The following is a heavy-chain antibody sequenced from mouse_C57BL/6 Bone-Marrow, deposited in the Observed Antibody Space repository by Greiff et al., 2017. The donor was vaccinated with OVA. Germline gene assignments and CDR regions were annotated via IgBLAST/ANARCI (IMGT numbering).Heavy chain of an antibody. Sequence: QVHVKQPGAELVKPGASVKMSCKASGYTFTSYWITWVKQRPGQGLEWIGDIYPGSGSTNYNEKFKSKATLTVDTSSSTAYMQLSSLTSEDSAVYYCARTGWLLPWYCEVWGTGTTVTVSS. CDR1: GYTFTSYW. V-gene: IGHV1-55*01. J-gene: IGHJ1*03. D-gene: IGHD2-3*01. CDR3: ARTGWLLPWYCEV. CDR2: IYPGSGST.